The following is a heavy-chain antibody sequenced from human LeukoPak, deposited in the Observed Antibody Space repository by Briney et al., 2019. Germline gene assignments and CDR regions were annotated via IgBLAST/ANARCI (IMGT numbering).Heavy chain of an antibody. Sequence: GGSLRLSCAASGFTFSSYAMSWVRQAPGKGLEWVSAISGSGGSTYYADSVKGRFTISRDNSKNALYLQMNSLRAEDTAVHYCAKDHRAGSGNYYNRLFDYWGQGTLVTVSS. CDR1: GFTFSSYA. D-gene: IGHD3-10*01. J-gene: IGHJ4*02. CDR2: ISGSGGST. CDR3: AKDHRAGSGNYYNRLFDY. V-gene: IGHV3-23*01.